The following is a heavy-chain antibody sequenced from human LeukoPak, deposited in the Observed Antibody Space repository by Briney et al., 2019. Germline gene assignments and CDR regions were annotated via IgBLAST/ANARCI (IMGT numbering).Heavy chain of an antibody. D-gene: IGHD1-26*01. CDR2: IYYSGST. CDR3: ARGWASGSYYNY. Sequence: SESLSLTCTVSGGSFSSYYWNWIRQPPGKGLEWIGSIYYSGSTNYNPSLRRRVTIPVDTSKKQFSLKLSSVTAADTAVYYCARGWASGSYYNYWGQGTLVTVSS. CDR1: GGSFSSYY. V-gene: IGHV4-59*01. J-gene: IGHJ4*02.